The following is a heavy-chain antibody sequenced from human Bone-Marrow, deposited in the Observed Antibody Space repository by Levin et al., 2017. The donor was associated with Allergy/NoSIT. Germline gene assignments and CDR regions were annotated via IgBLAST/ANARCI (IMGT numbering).Heavy chain of an antibody. CDR1: GFTFSSYG. J-gene: IGHJ4*02. D-gene: IGHD5-24*01. Sequence: TGGSLRLSCAASGFTFSSYGMHWVRQAPGKGLEWVAVISYDGSNKHYADSVKGRFTISRDNSKNTVYLQMNSLRGEDTAVYYCAKTLLGGYNVPFDYWGQGTLVTVSS. CDR2: ISYDGSNK. CDR3: AKTLLGGYNVPFDY. V-gene: IGHV3-30*18.